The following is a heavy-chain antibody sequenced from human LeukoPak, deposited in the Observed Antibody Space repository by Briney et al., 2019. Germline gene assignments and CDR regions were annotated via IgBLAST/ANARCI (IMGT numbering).Heavy chain of an antibody. J-gene: IGHJ3*02. CDR3: ARSRMITFGGVIGHDAFDI. D-gene: IGHD3-16*02. CDR2: ISYDGSNK. Sequence: GGSLRLSCAASGFTFSSYAMDWVRQAPGKGLEWVAVISYDGSNKYYADSVKGRFTISRDNSKNTLYLQMNSLRAEDTAVYYCARSRMITFGGVIGHDAFDIWGQGTMVTVSS. CDR1: GFTFSSYA. V-gene: IGHV3-30*04.